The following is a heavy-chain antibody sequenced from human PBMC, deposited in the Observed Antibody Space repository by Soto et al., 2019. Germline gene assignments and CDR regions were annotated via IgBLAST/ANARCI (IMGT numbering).Heavy chain of an antibody. J-gene: IGHJ4*02. CDR2: IYYSGST. Sequence: SETLSLTSTVSGGSISSYYWSWIRQPPGKGLEWIGYIYYSGSTNYNPSLKSRVTISVDTSKNQFSLKLSSVTAADTAVYYCARNHGDYGLFDYWGQGTLVTVSS. CDR3: ARNHGDYGLFDY. V-gene: IGHV4-59*01. CDR1: GGSISSYY. D-gene: IGHD4-17*01.